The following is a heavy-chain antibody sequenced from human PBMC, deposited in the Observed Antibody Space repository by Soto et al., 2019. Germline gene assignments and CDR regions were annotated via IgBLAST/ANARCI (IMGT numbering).Heavy chain of an antibody. CDR1: SNSIGNYY. CDR3: ARDRSLWHPFDN. D-gene: IGHD1-26*01. CDR2: IYRSGST. J-gene: IGHJ4*02. V-gene: IGHV4-59*01. Sequence: PSETLSLTCTVSSNSIGNYYWSWIRQPPGKGLEWIGYIYRSGSTKYSPSLKSRATISLDTPKNQFSLKLTSVTAADTAVYYCARDRSLWHPFDNWGQGTLVTVSS.